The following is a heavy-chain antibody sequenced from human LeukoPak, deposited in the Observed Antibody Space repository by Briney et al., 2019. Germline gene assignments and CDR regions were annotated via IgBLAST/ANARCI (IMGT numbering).Heavy chain of an antibody. CDR2: TYYSGST. J-gene: IGHJ4*02. Sequence: SETLSLTCTVSGGSISSSSYYWGWIRQPPGKGLEWIGSTYYSGSTYYNPSLKSRVTISVDTSKNQFSLKLSSVTAADTAVYYCARVYSSSSVLFDYWGQGTLVTVSS. V-gene: IGHV4-39*07. CDR1: GGSISSSSYY. D-gene: IGHD6-6*01. CDR3: ARVYSSSSVLFDY.